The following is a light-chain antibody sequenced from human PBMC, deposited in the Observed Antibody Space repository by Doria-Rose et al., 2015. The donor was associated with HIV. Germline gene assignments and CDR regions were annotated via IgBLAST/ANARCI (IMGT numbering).Light chain of an antibody. CDR3: AAWDDSLNGWV. V-gene: IGLV1-44*01. CDR2: GNN. CDR1: SSNIGSNT. J-gene: IGLJ3*02. Sequence: CSGSSSNIGSNTVNWYQQLPGTAPKLLIYGNNQRPSGVPDRFSGSKSGTSASLAISGLQSDDEADYYCAAWDDSLNGWVFGGGTKLTVL.